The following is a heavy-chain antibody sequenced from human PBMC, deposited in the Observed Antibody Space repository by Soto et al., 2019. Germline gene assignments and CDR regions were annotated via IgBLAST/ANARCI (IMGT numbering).Heavy chain of an antibody. J-gene: IGHJ6*02. Sequence: SLRLSCAASGFTFSSYWMSWVRQAPGKGMEWVANIKQDGSEKYYVDSVKGRFTISRDNAKNSLYLQMNSLRAEDTAVYYCARDVYCSSTSCPLGTMDVWGQGTTVTVSS. CDR2: IKQDGSEK. D-gene: IGHD2-2*01. CDR1: GFTFSSYW. CDR3: ARDVYCSSTSCPLGTMDV. V-gene: IGHV3-7*05.